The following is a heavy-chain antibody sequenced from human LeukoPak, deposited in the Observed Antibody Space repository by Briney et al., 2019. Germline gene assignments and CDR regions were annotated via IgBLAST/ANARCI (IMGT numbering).Heavy chain of an antibody. CDR3: ARAIVTPSGYVWYFDL. V-gene: IGHV4-31*03. D-gene: IGHD3-3*01. Sequence: SETLSLTCTVSGGSISSGGYWWSWIRQYPGKGLEWIGYIYHSGSIYYNPSLRSRVTMSVDTSQNQYSLKLNSVTAADTAVYYCARAIVTPSGYVWYFDLWGRGTLVTVSS. J-gene: IGHJ2*01. CDR2: IYHSGSI. CDR1: GGSISSGGYW.